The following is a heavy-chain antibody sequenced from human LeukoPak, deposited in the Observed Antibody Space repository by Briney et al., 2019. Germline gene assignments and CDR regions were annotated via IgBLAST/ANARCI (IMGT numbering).Heavy chain of an antibody. V-gene: IGHV1-18*01. J-gene: IGHJ4*02. CDR2: INPWNGKY. Sequence: DAVRDSGKASGYRFTSYRITWVRRAPGHGLEWMGWINPWNGKYNYVQTGQGRVTMTTDTSTSTAYMDLRSLRSNDTAVYYCARERSGWFFSGWGQASLLSVSS. CDR1: GYRFTSYR. D-gene: IGHD6-19*01. CDR3: ARERSGWFFSG.